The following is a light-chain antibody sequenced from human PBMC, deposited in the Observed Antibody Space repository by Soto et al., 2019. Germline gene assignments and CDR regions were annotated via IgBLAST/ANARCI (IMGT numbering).Light chain of an antibody. J-gene: IGKJ5*01. CDR1: QSVSSY. CDR3: QQYGSSPVT. Sequence: EIVLTQSPATVSLSPGERAILSCRASQSVSSYLAWYQQKPGQAPRLLIYDASDRATGIPARFSGSGSGTDFTLIISSLEPEDFAVYYCQQYGSSPVTFGQGTRLEIK. CDR2: DAS. V-gene: IGKV3-11*01.